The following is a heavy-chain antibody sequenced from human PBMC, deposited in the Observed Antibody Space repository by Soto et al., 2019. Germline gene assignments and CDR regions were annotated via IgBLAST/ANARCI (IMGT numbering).Heavy chain of an antibody. V-gene: IGHV5-51*01. CDR2: IYAGDSDT. D-gene: IGHD6-13*01. CDR3: ARLLRAAAGDY. CDR1: GYSFTSYW. Sequence: GESVTTSCKGSGYSFTSYWIDWVLQMPGKGLEWMGIIYAGDSDTRYSPSFQGQVTISADKSISTAYLQWSSLKASDTAMYYCARLLRAAAGDYWGQGTMVTVSS. J-gene: IGHJ4*02.